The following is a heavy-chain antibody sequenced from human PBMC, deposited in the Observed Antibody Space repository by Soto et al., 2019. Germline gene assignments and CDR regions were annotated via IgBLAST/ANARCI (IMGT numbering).Heavy chain of an antibody. CDR3: ARDSPMTTVPPSCFYSFDY. J-gene: IGHJ4*02. CDR2: ISSSSSYI. Sequence: PGGSLRLSCAASGFTLSSYSMNWVRQAPGKGLEWVSSISSSSSYIYYADSVNGRFTISRDNAKNSLYLQMNSLRAEDTCVYYCARDSPMTTVPPSCFYSFDYWGQGTLVTVSS. V-gene: IGHV3-21*01. D-gene: IGHD4-17*01. CDR1: GFTLSSYS.